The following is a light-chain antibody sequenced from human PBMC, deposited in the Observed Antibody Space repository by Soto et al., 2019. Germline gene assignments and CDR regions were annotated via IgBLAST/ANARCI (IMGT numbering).Light chain of an antibody. Sequence: EIVLTQSPGTLSLSPGERATLSCRASQSVSSNYLGWYQQKPGQAPRLLIYGASSRATGIPDRFSGSGSGTDFTLTISRLEPEDFAVYYWQQYGSSPHTFGQGTKVEIK. CDR3: QQYGSSPHT. CDR1: QSVSSNY. J-gene: IGKJ2*01. V-gene: IGKV3-20*01. CDR2: GAS.